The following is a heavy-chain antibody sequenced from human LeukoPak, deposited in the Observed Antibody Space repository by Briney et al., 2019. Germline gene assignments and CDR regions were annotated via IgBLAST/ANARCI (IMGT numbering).Heavy chain of an antibody. Sequence: PGRSLRLSCAASGFTFSSYGMHWVRQAPGKGREWVAVIWYDGSNKYYADSVKGRFTISRDNSKNTLYLQMNSLRAEDTAVYYCARWGTPTVTLDYWGQGTLVTVSS. V-gene: IGHV3-33*01. J-gene: IGHJ4*02. CDR3: ARWGTPTVTLDY. CDR2: IWYDGSNK. CDR1: GFTFSSYG. D-gene: IGHD4-17*01.